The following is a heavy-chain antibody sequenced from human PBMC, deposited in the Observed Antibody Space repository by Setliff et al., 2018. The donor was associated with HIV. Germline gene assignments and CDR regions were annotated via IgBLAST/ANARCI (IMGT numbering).Heavy chain of an antibody. CDR3: ATNIGYSVYNWAY. D-gene: IGHD5-12*01. CDR2: PDPEDGET. J-gene: IGHJ4*02. V-gene: IGHV1-24*01. Sequence: EASVKVSCKVSGYSLSELSIHWVRQAPGKGPEWMGGPDPEDGETSYAPQFRGRFTMTEDTSRDTAYMELSSLSPEDTAVYYCATNIGYSVYNWAYWGQGTLVTVSS. CDR1: GYSLSELS.